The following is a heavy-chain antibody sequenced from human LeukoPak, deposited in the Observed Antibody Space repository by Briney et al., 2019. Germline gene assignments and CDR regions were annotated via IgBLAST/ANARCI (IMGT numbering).Heavy chain of an antibody. J-gene: IGHJ4*02. CDR3: ARDRSSGWYDY. D-gene: IGHD6-19*01. V-gene: IGHV3-53*01. CDR2: IYSGGST. CDR1: GFTVSSNY. Sequence: PGASLRLSCAASGFTVSSNYMSWVRQAPGKGLEWVSVIYSGGSTYYADSVKGRFTISRDNSKNTLYLQMNSLRAEDTAVYYCARDRSSGWYDYWGQGTLVTVSS.